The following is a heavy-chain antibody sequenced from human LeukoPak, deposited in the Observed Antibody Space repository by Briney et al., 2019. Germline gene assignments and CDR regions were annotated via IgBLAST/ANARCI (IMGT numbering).Heavy chain of an antibody. CDR1: GYTFTRYD. D-gene: IGHD6-19*01. V-gene: IGHV1-8*01. J-gene: IGHJ4*02. CDR2: MNPNSGNT. CDR3: ARVSGWYRAADY. Sequence: AASVKVSCKASGYTFTRYDINWVRQATGQGLEWMGWMNPNSGNTGYAQKFQGRVTMTRNTSISTAYMELSSLRSEDTAVYYCARVSGWYRAADYWGQGTLVTVSS.